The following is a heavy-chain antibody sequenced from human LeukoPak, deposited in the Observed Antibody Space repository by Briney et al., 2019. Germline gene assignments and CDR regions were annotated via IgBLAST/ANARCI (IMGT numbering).Heavy chain of an antibody. V-gene: IGHV3-23*01. D-gene: IGHD3-22*01. CDR1: GFTFSGYA. Sequence: QPGGSLRLSCAASGFTFSGYAMSWVRQAPGKGLEWVSSSGDNTRYADSVKGRFTISRDNSKNTLDLQMNGLRAEDTAVYYCAKSWRYYDSSNYYAFDIWGQGTMDTVSS. CDR2: SGDNT. CDR3: AKSWRYYDSSNYYAFDI. J-gene: IGHJ3*02.